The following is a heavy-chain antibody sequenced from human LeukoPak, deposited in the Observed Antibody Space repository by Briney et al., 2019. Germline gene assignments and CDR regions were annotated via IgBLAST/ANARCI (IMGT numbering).Heavy chain of an antibody. J-gene: IGHJ4*02. CDR2: MYYSGST. CDR1: GGSISSSSYY. V-gene: IGHV4-39*07. Sequence: SETLSLTCTVSGGSISSSSYYWGWIRQPPGKGLEWIGSMYYSGSTYYNPSLKSRVTISVDTSKNQFSLKLSSVTAADTAVYYCAISSGWYRIFDYWGQGTLVTVSS. D-gene: IGHD6-19*01. CDR3: AISSGWYRIFDY.